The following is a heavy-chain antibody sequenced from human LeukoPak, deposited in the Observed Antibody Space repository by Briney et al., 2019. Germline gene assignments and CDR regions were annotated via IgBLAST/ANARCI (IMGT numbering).Heavy chain of an antibody. Sequence: GGSLRLSCAASGFTFRSYAMHWVRQAPGKGLEWVAVISYDGSNKYYADSVKGRFTISRDSSKNTLYLQMNSLRAEDTAVYYCARGIGAYDSNGNLDYWGQGTLVTVSS. CDR1: GFTFRSYA. V-gene: IGHV3-30-3*01. J-gene: IGHJ4*02. CDR2: ISYDGSNK. CDR3: ARGIGAYDSNGNLDY. D-gene: IGHD3-22*01.